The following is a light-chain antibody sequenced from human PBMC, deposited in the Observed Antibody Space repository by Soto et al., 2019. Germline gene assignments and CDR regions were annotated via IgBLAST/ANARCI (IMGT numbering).Light chain of an antibody. J-gene: IGKJ1*01. CDR3: QQSYSSPWT. CDR2: TSS. CDR1: QSISSF. V-gene: IGKV1-39*01. Sequence: DIQMPQSPSSLSASVGNSVTITCRTNQSISSFLNWYQQKRGKAPTLLIYTSSNLQRGVPSRFSGSGSGTDFTLTISSLQPEDFAIYYCQQSYSSPWTFGHGTKVEIK.